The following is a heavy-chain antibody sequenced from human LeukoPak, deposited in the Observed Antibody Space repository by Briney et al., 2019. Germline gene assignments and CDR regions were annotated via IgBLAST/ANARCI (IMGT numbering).Heavy chain of an antibody. CDR2: IDWDDDK. D-gene: IGHD4-11*01. CDR3: ARQTVHDYYDIDV. CDR1: AYSLSTSGMC. V-gene: IGHV2-70*11. Sequence: SGPTLVKPTQSLTLTSAFSAYSLSTSGMCVSWIRQPPGKALEWLARIDWDDDKYYSTSLKTRLTISKDTSKNQVVLTMTNMDPVDTGADYCARQTVHDYYDIDVWGKGTTVTVSS. J-gene: IGHJ6*03.